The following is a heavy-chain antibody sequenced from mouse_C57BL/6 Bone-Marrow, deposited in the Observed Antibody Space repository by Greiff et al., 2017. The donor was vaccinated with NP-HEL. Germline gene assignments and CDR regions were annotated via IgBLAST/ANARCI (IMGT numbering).Heavy chain of an antibody. CDR3: SHYYGSSTGFAY. D-gene: IGHD1-1*01. CDR2: IDPENGDT. V-gene: IGHV14-4*01. CDR1: GFNIKDDY. J-gene: IGHJ3*01. Sequence: VQLQQSGAELVRPGASVKLSCTASGFNIKDDYMHWVKQRPEQGLEWIGWIDPENGDTEYASKFQGKATITADTSSNTAYLRLSSLTSEDTAVYYCSHYYGSSTGFAYWGQGTLVTVSA.